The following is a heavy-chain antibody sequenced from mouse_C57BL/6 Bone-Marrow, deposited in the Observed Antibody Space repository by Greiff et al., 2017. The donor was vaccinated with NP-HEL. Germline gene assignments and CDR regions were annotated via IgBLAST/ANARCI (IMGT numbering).Heavy chain of an antibody. CDR3: ARGRGNLSY. D-gene: IGHD2-1*01. CDR1: GYAFTNYL. CDR2: INPGSGGT. Sequence: QVQLQQSGAELVRPGTSVKVSCKASGYAFTNYLIEWVKQRPGQGLEWIGVINPGSGGTNYNEKFKGKATLTADKSSSTAYMHLSSLTSEDSAVYFCARGRGNLSYWGQGTTLTVSS. J-gene: IGHJ2*01. V-gene: IGHV1-54*01.